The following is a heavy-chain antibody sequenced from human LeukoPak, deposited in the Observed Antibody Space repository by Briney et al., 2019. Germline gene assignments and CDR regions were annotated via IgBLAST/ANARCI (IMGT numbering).Heavy chain of an antibody. CDR1: GGSISSGDYC. J-gene: IGHJ6*03. V-gene: IGHV4-30-4*08. CDR3: AREPDYAAYMDV. Sequence: SETLSLTCTVSGGSISSGDYCWSWIRQPPGKGLEWIGYIYYSGSTYYNPSLKSRVTISVDTSKNQFSLKLSSVTAADTAVYYCAREPDYAAYMDVWGKRTTVTVSS. D-gene: IGHD4-17*01. CDR2: IYYSGST.